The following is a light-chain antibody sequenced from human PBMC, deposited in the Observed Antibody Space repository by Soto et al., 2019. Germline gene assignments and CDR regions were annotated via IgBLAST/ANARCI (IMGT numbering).Light chain of an antibody. CDR2: AAS. J-gene: IGKJ2*01. Sequence: DIQMTQTPSSLSASVGDRVTITCRASQSIIRYLNWYQQKPGKAPNLLIYAASSLQSGVPSRFIGSGSGTDFTLTISSVQPEDFATYYCQQSYSVPYTFGQGTNLEIK. CDR1: QSIIRY. CDR3: QQSYSVPYT. V-gene: IGKV1-39*01.